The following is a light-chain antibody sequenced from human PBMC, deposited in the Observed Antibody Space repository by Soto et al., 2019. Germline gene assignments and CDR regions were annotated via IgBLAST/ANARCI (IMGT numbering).Light chain of an antibody. CDR3: QQRSNWPLMYT. Sequence: EIVLTQSPATLSLSPGERATLSCRASQSVGSYLAWYQQKPGQAPRLLIYDASNRATGVPARFSGSGSGTDFTLTISSPEPEDFVLYYCQQRSNWPLMYTFGQGTKLEIK. CDR1: QSVGSY. CDR2: DAS. J-gene: IGKJ2*01. V-gene: IGKV3-11*01.